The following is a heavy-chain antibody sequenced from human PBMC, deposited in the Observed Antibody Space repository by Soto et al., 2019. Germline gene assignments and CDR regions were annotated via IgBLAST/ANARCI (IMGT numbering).Heavy chain of an antibody. CDR2: IYYSGST. V-gene: IGHV4-30-4*01. CDR1: GGSISSGDYY. Sequence: SETLSLTCTVSGGSISSGDYYWSWIRQPPGKGLEWIGYIYYSGSTYYNPSLKSRVTISVDTSKNQFSLKLSSVTAADTAVYYCARALPTSYYYDSCGLDYWGQGTLVTVSS. J-gene: IGHJ4*02. CDR3: ARALPTSYYYDSCGLDY. D-gene: IGHD3-22*01.